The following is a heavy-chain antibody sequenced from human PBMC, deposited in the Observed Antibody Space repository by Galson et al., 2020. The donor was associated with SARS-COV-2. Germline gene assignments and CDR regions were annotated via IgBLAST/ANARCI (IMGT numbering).Heavy chain of an antibody. D-gene: IGHD3-22*01. CDR2: IRSKAYGGTP. CDR1: GFSFGDYA. V-gene: IGHV3-49*04. J-gene: IGHJ6*03. Sequence: GGSLRLSCTTSGFSFGDYAMGWVRQAPGKGLEWVGFIRSKAYGGTPEYAASVKGRFTISRDDSKGIAYLQMNSLRTEDTAVYYCIRGGDYDDSSGHAVPYYFMDVWGKGTTVTVSS. CDR3: IRGGDYDDSSGHAVPYYFMDV.